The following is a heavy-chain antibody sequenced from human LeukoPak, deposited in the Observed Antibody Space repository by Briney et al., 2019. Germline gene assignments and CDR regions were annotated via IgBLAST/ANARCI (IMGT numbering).Heavy chain of an antibody. V-gene: IGHV4-4*02. CDR1: GGSISSSFW. J-gene: IGHJ4*02. D-gene: IGHD6-19*01. Sequence: PSETLSLTCAVSGGSISSSFWWSWVRQPPGEGLEWIGEIYHSGGTNYNPSLRSRVTISVDKSRNQFSLKLSSVTAADTAVYYCARVKWLVFDYWGQGTLVTVSS. CDR2: IYHSGGT. CDR3: ARVKWLVFDY.